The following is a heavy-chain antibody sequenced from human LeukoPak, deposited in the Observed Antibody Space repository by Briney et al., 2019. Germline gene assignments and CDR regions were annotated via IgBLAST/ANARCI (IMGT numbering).Heavy chain of an antibody. CDR1: GFTFSSYS. CDR3: AKGRSDSYYDAFDI. D-gene: IGHD1-26*01. Sequence: PGGSLRLSCVASGFTFSSYSMHWVRQAPGKGLEWVSTISSSGGTTYYAGSVKGQFTISRDNSKKTLYLQMNSLRAEDTAVYYCAKGRSDSYYDAFDIWGQGTMVTVSS. V-gene: IGHV3-23*01. CDR2: ISSSGGTT. J-gene: IGHJ3*02.